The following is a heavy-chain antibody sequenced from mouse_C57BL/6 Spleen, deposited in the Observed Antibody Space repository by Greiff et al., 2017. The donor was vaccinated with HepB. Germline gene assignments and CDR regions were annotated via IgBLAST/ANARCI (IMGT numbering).Heavy chain of an antibody. CDR3: TNYYGSSHYAMDY. J-gene: IGHJ4*01. V-gene: IGHV5-9-1*02. D-gene: IGHD1-1*01. CDR1: GFTFSSYA. Sequence: EVMLVESGEGLVKPGGSLKLSCAASGFTFSSYAMSWVRQTPEKRLEWVAYISSGGDYIYYADTVKGRFTISRDNARNTLYLQMSSLKSEDTAMYYCTNYYGSSHYAMDYWGQGTSVTVSS. CDR2: ISSGGDYI.